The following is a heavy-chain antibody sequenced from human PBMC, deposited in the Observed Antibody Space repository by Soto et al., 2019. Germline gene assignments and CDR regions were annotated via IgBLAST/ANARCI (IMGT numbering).Heavy chain of an antibody. D-gene: IGHD3-22*01. J-gene: IGHJ3*02. Sequence: QVQLVESGGGVVQPGRSLRLSCAASGFTFSSYAMHWVRQAPGKGLEWVAVISYDGSNKYYADSVKGRFTISRDNSKNTLYMQMNSLRAEDRAVYYCARGSYYYDSSGYYYGDDAFDIWGQGTMVTVSS. CDR3: ARGSYYYDSSGYYYGDDAFDI. V-gene: IGHV3-30-3*01. CDR1: GFTFSSYA. CDR2: ISYDGSNK.